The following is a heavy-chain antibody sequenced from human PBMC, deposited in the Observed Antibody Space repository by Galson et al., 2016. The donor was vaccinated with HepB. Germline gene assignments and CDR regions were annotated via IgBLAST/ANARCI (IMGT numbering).Heavy chain of an antibody. V-gene: IGHV2-26*01. CDR3: ARVAYDTNWFDP. CDR1: GFSLTTRGMS. Sequence: PALVKPTQTLTLTCTFSGFSLTTRGMSVTWIRKPPGKALEWLAHIFSNDEKSYSTSLKSRLTISKDTSKSQMVLTMTNMDPVDTATYYCARVAYDTNWFDPWGQGTLVTVSS. D-gene: IGHD3-22*01. J-gene: IGHJ5*02. CDR2: IFSNDEK.